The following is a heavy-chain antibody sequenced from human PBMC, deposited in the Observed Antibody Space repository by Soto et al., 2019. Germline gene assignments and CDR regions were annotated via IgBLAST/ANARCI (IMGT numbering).Heavy chain of an antibody. D-gene: IGHD6-6*01. J-gene: IGHJ3*02. CDR3: ARPSSSIAAFDI. CDR1: GGSISSYY. CDR2: FYYSGIT. Sequence: SETLPLTCIVSGGSISSYYWNWIRQAPGKGLDWIGYFYYSGITNYNPSLKSRVTISVDTSKNQFSLKLTSVTAADTAVYYCARPSSSIAAFDIWGQGTMVTVS. V-gene: IGHV4-59*01.